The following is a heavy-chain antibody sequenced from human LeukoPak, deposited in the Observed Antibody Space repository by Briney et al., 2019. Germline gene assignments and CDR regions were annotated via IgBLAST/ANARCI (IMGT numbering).Heavy chain of an antibody. CDR3: ARDRVLGSGSSDY. J-gene: IGHJ4*02. Sequence: GRSLRLSCAASGLPFGDYWMHWVRQAPGKGLVWVPRIRGDGGDTSYADSVKGRFTVSRDNAKNTLYLQMNSLRAEDTAVYFCARDRVLGSGSSDYWGQGTLVTVSS. V-gene: IGHV3-74*01. D-gene: IGHD3-10*01. CDR2: IRGDGGDT. CDR1: GLPFGDYW.